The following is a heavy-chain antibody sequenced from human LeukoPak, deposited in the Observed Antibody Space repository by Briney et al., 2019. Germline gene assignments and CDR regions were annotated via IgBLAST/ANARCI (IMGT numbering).Heavy chain of an antibody. CDR2: VYHSGST. J-gene: IGHJ3*02. CDR1: GGSISSGGYS. D-gene: IGHD3-22*01. CDR3: ARAERYYYDSSGYYGGPLMWPDVRDAFDI. Sequence: SETLSLTCAVSGGSISSGGYSWNWIRQPPGKGLEWSGYVYHSGSTYYNPSLKSRVTISVDTSKNQFSLKLSSVTAADTAVYYCARAERYYYDSSGYYGGPLMWPDVRDAFDIWGQGTMVTVSS. V-gene: IGHV4-30-2*01.